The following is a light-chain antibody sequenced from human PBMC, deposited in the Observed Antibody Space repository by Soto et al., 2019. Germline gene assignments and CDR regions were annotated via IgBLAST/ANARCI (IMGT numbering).Light chain of an antibody. CDR2: AAS. CDR3: QQANSFPVT. V-gene: IGKV1D-12*01. J-gene: IGKJ5*01. Sequence: DIQMTQSPSSVSAAVGDRVTITCRASLGIRSWLAWYQQKPGKAPKLLIYAASKLQSGVPSRFSGSGSGTDFTLTISSLQPEDFATYYCQQANSFPVTFGQGTRLEIK. CDR1: LGIRSW.